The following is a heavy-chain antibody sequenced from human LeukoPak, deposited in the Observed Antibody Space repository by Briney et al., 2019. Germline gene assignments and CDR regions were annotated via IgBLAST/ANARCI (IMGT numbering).Heavy chain of an antibody. CDR1: GFTFSSYA. V-gene: IGHV3-23*01. J-gene: IGHJ4*02. D-gene: IGHD5-18*01. CDR2: ISGSGVSP. Sequence: GGSLRLSCAASGFTFSSYAMTWVRQAPGKGLQWVSTISGSGVSPYCADSVRGRFTISRDNSENTVHLQMNSLRAEDTAVYYCARGLYSYGHFDYWGQGTLVTVSS. CDR3: ARGLYSYGHFDY.